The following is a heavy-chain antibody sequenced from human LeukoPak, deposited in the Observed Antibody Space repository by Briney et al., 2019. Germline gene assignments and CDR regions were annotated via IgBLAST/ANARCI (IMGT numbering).Heavy chain of an antibody. CDR3: AKDRRTGSYDFWSGYYSSSDAFDI. Sequence: PGGSLRLSCAASGFTFSSYWMSWVRQAPGKGLEWVSAISGSGGSTYYADSVKGRFTISRDNSKNTLYLQMNSLRAEDTAVYYCAKDRRTGSYDFWSGYYSSSDAFDIWGQGTMVTVSS. D-gene: IGHD3-3*01. CDR1: GFTFSSYW. CDR2: ISGSGGST. J-gene: IGHJ3*02. V-gene: IGHV3-23*01.